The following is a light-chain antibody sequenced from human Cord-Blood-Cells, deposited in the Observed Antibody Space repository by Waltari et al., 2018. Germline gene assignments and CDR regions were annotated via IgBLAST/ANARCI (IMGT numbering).Light chain of an antibody. Sequence: QSALTQPASVSGSPGQSITISCTGTSSDVAGYNSVSWYQQHPGKAPKLMIYEVSNRPSGVSNRFSGSKSGNTASLTISGLQAEDEADYYCSSYTSSSTVVFGGGTKLTVL. CDR3: SSYTSSSTVV. CDR2: EVS. V-gene: IGLV2-14*01. J-gene: IGLJ2*01. CDR1: SSDVAGYNS.